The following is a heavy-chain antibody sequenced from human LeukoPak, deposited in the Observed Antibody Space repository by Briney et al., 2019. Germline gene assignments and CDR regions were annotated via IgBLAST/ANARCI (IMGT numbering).Heavy chain of an antibody. D-gene: IGHD2-15*01. V-gene: IGHV3-23*01. Sequence: GGSLRLSCEASGVTFSDFWMSWVRQAPGKGLEWVSAISGSGGSTYYADSVKGRFTISRDNSKNTLYLQMNSLRAEDTAVYYCAKDALVVVRNHRRESYGMDVWGQGTTVTVSS. CDR3: AKDALVVVRNHRRESYGMDV. CDR1: GVTFSDFW. CDR2: ISGSGGST. J-gene: IGHJ6*02.